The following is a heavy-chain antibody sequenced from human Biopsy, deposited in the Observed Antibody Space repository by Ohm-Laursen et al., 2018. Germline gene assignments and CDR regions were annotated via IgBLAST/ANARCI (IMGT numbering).Heavy chain of an antibody. V-gene: IGHV1-69*13. CDR1: GGTFINSA. Sequence: SVKVSCKASGGTFINSAISWVRQAPGQGLEWMGGIISMFGTANYAQMFQGRVTISADESTSTSYMELSSLTTEDTAIYYCARGPHSGSHSCFDYWGRGTLVTVSS. CDR3: ARGPHSGSHSCFDY. D-gene: IGHD1-26*01. CDR2: IISMFGTA. J-gene: IGHJ4*02.